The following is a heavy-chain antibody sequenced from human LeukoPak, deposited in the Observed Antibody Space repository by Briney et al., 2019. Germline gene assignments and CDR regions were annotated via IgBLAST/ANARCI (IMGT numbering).Heavy chain of an antibody. CDR2: ISSSSSYI. Sequence: GGSLRLSCAASGFTFSSYSMNWVRQAPGRGLEWVSSISSSSSYIYYADSVRGRFTIYRDNAKNSVYLKMKSLRDEDTGVLQCARDWYPWGRYRYTGGWGQGALVTVSS. J-gene: IGHJ4*02. D-gene: IGHD3-16*02. CDR1: GFTFSSYS. V-gene: IGHV3-21*01. CDR3: ARDWYPWGRYRYTGG.